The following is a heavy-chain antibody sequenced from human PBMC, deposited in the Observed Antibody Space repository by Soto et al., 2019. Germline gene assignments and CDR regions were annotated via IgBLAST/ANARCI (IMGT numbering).Heavy chain of an antibody. J-gene: IGHJ4*02. D-gene: IGHD3-10*01. V-gene: IGHV4-34*01. Sequence: TLSDTCAVDDGNFSGYYWSWISQPPGKGLEWIREINHSGSTNYNPSLKSRVTISVDTSKNQFSLKLSSVTAADTAVYYCARMYYYGSGSYYNPPGIDYWGQGTLVTVSS. CDR3: ARMYYYGSGSYYNPPGIDY. CDR2: INHSGST. CDR1: DGNFSGYY.